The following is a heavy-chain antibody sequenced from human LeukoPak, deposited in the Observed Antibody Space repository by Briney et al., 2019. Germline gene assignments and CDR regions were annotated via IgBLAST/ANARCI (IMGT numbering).Heavy chain of an antibody. Sequence: GGSLRLSCAASGFTFSSYAMSWVRQAPGKGLEWVSAISGSGGSTYYADSVKGRFTISRDNSKNTLYLQMNSLRAEDTAVYYCARGRYGDYSYYFDYWGQGTLVTVSS. CDR1: GFTFSSYA. D-gene: IGHD4-17*01. V-gene: IGHV3-23*01. CDR2: ISGSGGST. J-gene: IGHJ4*02. CDR3: ARGRYGDYSYYFDY.